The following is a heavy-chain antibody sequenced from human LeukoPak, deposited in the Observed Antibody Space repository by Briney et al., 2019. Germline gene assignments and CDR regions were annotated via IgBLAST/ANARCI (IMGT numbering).Heavy chain of an antibody. CDR3: IGAFDI. Sequence: GGSLRLSCAASGFTFSGSAMHWVRQAFGKGLEWVGRIRSKANSYATAYAASVKGRFTISRDDSKNTAYLQMNSLKTEGTAVYYCIGAFDIWGQGTMVTVSS. V-gene: IGHV3-73*01. J-gene: IGHJ3*02. CDR1: GFTFSGSA. CDR2: IRSKANSYAT.